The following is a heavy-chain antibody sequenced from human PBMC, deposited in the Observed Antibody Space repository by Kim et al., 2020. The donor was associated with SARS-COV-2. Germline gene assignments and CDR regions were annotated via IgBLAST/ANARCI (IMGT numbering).Heavy chain of an antibody. CDR1: GYTFTSYD. CDR3: ARGYYYDSSGPSYAFDI. Sequence: ASVKVSCKASGYTFTSYDINWVRQATGQGLEWMGWMNPNSGNTGYAQKFQGRVTMTRNTSISTAYMELSSLRSEDTAVYYCARGYYYDSSGPSYAFDIWGQGTMVTVSS. D-gene: IGHD3-22*01. J-gene: IGHJ3*02. CDR2: MNPNSGNT. V-gene: IGHV1-8*01.